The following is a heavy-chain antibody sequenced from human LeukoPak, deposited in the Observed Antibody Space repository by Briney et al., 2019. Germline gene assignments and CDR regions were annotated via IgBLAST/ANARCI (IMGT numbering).Heavy chain of an antibody. J-gene: IGHJ4*02. D-gene: IGHD1-1*01. CDR1: GYSFSNYW. V-gene: IGHV5-51*01. Sequence: GESLKISCKGLGYSFSNYWIVWVRQMPGKGLEWMGIVYPGDSDTRYSPSFQGQVTISADKSIKTAYLQWSSLEASDTAMYYCARHETGPYFDYWGQGTLVTVSS. CDR3: ARHETGPYFDY. CDR2: VYPGDSDT.